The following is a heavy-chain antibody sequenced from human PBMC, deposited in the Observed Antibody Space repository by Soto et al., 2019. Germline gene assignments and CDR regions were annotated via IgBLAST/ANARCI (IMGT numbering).Heavy chain of an antibody. Sequence: EVQLLESGGGLVQPGGSLRLSCAASGFTFSSYAMSWVRQAPGKGLVWVSAISGSGGSTYYAGSVKGRFTISGDNSKNTLYLQMNSLRAEDTAVYYCANLWFGELGGPGFDPWGQGTLVTVSS. D-gene: IGHD3-10*01. CDR1: GFTFSSYA. V-gene: IGHV3-23*01. CDR3: ANLWFGELGGPGFDP. J-gene: IGHJ5*02. CDR2: ISGSGGST.